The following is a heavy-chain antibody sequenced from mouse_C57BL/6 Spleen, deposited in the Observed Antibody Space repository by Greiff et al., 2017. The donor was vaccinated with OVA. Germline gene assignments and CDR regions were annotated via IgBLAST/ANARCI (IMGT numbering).Heavy chain of an antibody. CDR2: IWSGGST. J-gene: IGHJ4*01. CDR1: GFSLTSYG. CDR3: ARSNYYGSSLYYAMDY. V-gene: IGHV2-2*01. D-gene: IGHD1-1*01. Sequence: QVQLKESGPGLVQPSQSLSITCTVSGFSLTSYGVHWVRQSPGKGLEWLGVIWSGGSTDYNAAFISRLSISKDNSKSQVFFKMNRLQADDTAIYYCARSNYYGSSLYYAMDYWGQGTSVTVSS.